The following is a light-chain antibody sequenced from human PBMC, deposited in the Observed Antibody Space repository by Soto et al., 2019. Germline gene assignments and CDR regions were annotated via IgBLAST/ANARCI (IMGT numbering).Light chain of an antibody. CDR3: CSYASDSTYV. V-gene: IGLV2-23*01. Sequence: QSVLTQPASGSGSPGQSITISCTGTSSDVGNYNLVSWYQQHPGKAPKLMIYEGSRRHSGVSNRFSGSKSGNAASLTISGLQAEDEADSYCCSYASDSTYVFGSGTQVTVL. J-gene: IGLJ1*01. CDR1: SSDVGNYNL. CDR2: EGS.